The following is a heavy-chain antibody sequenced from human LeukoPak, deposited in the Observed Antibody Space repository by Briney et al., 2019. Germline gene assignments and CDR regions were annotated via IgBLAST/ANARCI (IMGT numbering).Heavy chain of an antibody. CDR3: ARDSPLEWYLLGDSFDM. Sequence: SETLSLTCAVYGGSFSGYYWSWLRQPPGKGLEWIGEINHSGSTNYNPSLKSRVTISMDTSKSQFSLKLTSVTAADTAVYYCARDSPLEWYLLGDSFDMWGQGTMVTVSS. D-gene: IGHD1-26*01. V-gene: IGHV4-34*01. J-gene: IGHJ3*02. CDR1: GGSFSGYY. CDR2: INHSGST.